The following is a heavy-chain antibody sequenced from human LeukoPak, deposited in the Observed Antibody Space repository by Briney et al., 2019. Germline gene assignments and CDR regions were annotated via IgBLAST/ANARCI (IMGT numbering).Heavy chain of an antibody. J-gene: IGHJ6*03. D-gene: IGHD1-1*01. CDR2: IYYSGST. CDR1: GDSISSYY. V-gene: IGHV4-59*01. Sequence: PSETLSLTCTVSGDSISSYYWSWIQQPPGKGLEWIGYIYYSGSTNYNPSLKSRVTISVDTSKNQFSLKLSSVTAADTAVYYCASGTTTDYFYMDVWGKGTTVTVSS. CDR3: ASGTTTDYFYMDV.